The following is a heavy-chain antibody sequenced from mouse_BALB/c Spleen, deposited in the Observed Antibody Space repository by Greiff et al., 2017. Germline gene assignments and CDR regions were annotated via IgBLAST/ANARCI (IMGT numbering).Heavy chain of an antibody. V-gene: IGHV5-4*02. CDR1: GFTFSDYY. J-gene: IGHJ2*01. CDR2: ISDGGSYT. CDR3: ARGYRGYFDY. D-gene: IGHD2-14*01. Sequence: EVNVVESGGGLVKPGGSLKLSCAASGFTFSDYYMYWVRQTPEKRLEWVATISDGGSYTYYPDSVKGRFTISRDNAKNNLYLQMSSLKSEDTAMYYCARGYRGYFDYWGQGTTLTVSS.